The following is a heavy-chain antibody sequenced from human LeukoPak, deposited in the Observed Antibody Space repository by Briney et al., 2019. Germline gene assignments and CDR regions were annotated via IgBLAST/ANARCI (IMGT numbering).Heavy chain of an antibody. J-gene: IGHJ1*01. CDR2: IWYDGSNK. Sequence: GRSLRLSCAASGFTFSSYGMHWVRQAPGKGLEWVAVIWYDGSNKYYADSVKGRFTISRDNSKNTLYLQMNSLGAEDTAVYYCAKDLSFAYYDSSGPLFQHWGQGTLVTVSS. CDR1: GFTFSSYG. D-gene: IGHD3-22*01. V-gene: IGHV3-33*06. CDR3: AKDLSFAYYDSSGPLFQH.